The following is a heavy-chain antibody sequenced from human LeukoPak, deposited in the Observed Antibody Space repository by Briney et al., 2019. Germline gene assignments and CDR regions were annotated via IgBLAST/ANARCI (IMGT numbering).Heavy chain of an antibody. V-gene: IGHV1-18*01. J-gene: IGHJ4*02. CDR3: ARDRDYYDSSGYYSIVGATKADY. D-gene: IGHD3-22*01. Sequence: GASVKVSCKASGYTFTSYGISWVRQAPGQGREWMGWIRAYNGKTNYAQKLQGRDTITTDTSTSTAYIELRSLRSDDTAVYYCARDRDYYDSSGYYSIVGATKADYWGQGTLVTVSS. CDR2: IRAYNGKT. CDR1: GYTFTSYG.